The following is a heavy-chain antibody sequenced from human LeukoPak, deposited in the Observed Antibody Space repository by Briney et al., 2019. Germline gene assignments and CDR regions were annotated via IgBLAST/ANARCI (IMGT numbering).Heavy chain of an antibody. Sequence: SETLSLTCAVYGGSFSGYYWSWIRQPPGKGLEWMGEINHSGSTNYNPSLKSRVTISVDTSKNQFSLKLSSVTAADTAVYYCARLARYYDFWSGYSNRYYYYYMDVWGKGTTVTVSS. V-gene: IGHV4-34*01. CDR1: GGSFSGYY. CDR2: INHSGST. J-gene: IGHJ6*03. CDR3: ARLARYYDFWSGYSNRYYYYYMDV. D-gene: IGHD3-3*01.